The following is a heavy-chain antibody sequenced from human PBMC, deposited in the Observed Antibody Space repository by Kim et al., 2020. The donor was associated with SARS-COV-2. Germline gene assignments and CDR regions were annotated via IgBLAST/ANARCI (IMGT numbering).Heavy chain of an antibody. V-gene: IGHV3-30*02. CDR3: AKDPRTGYSSGWRYYYYGMDV. J-gene: IGHJ6*02. D-gene: IGHD6-19*01. Sequence: RFTVSRDNSKNPLYLQMNSLRPEDTAVYYCAKDPRTGYSSGWRYYYYGMDVWGQGTTVTVSS.